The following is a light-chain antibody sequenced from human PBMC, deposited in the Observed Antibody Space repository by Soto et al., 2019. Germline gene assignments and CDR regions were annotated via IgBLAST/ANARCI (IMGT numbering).Light chain of an antibody. V-gene: IGLV2-14*01. Sequence: QSALTQPASVSGSPGQSITISCTGTSSDVGGYNYVSWYQQHPGKAPKLMIYDVSNRPSGVSNRFSGSKSGNTASLTISGLQAEDAADYYSSSYTSSSRVVFGGGTKLTVL. CDR1: SSDVGGYNY. CDR3: SSYTSSSRVV. CDR2: DVS. J-gene: IGLJ2*01.